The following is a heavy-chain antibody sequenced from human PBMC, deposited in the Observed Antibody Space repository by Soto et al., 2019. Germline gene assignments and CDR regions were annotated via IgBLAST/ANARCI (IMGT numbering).Heavy chain of an antibody. V-gene: IGHV3-74*01. CDR3: ARENRAGFSDY. CDR2: INSDGSST. Sequence: GGSLRLSCAASGFTFSSYWMHWVRQAPGKGLVWVSRINSDGSSTSYADSVKGRFTISRDNAKNTLYLQMNSLRAEDAAVYSCARENRAGFSDYWGQGTLVTVSS. CDR1: GFTFSSYW. J-gene: IGHJ4*02.